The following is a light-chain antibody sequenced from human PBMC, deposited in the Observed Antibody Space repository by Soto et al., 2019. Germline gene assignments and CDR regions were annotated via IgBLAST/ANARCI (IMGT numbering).Light chain of an antibody. V-gene: IGLV2-14*01. CDR1: SSDIGSYNY. J-gene: IGLJ2*01. CDR3: ASETSSSTRV. CDR2: EVS. Sequence: QSALTQPASVSGSPGQSITISCTGTSSDIGSYNYVSWCQHHPGKAPKLMIYEVSNRPSGVSDRFSGSRSGNTASLTISGLEAEDDDFYYCASETSSSTRVFGGGTKLTVL.